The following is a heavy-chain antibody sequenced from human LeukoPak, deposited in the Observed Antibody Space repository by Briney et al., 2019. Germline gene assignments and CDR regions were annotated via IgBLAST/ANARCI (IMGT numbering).Heavy chain of an antibody. V-gene: IGHV1-69*13. Sequence: ASVKVSCKASGGTLSSYAISWVRQAPGQGLEWMGGIIPIFGTANYAQKFQGRVTIAVDESTSTAYMELSSLRSEDTAVYYCASLLDYGDSYYFDYWGQGTLVTVSS. CDR3: ASLLDYGDSYYFDY. CDR2: IIPIFGTA. CDR1: GGTLSSYA. J-gene: IGHJ4*02. D-gene: IGHD4-17*01.